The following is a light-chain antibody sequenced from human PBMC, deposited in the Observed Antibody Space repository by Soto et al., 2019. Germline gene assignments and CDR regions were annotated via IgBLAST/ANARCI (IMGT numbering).Light chain of an antibody. Sequence: EIVLTPSPATLSSFPVDRVTLSCRASQAVNTRLAWYQHKPGQAPRLLIYLTSNRAAGIPARFSGSGSETDFTLTISSLEPEDFAVYYCQQRSNWITFGQGTRLEIK. CDR3: QQRSNWIT. CDR1: QAVNTR. CDR2: LTS. V-gene: IGKV3D-11*01. J-gene: IGKJ5*01.